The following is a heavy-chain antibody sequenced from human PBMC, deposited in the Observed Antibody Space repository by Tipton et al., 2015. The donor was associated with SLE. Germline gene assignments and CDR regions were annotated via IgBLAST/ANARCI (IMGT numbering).Heavy chain of an antibody. CDR1: GGSISSGSYY. Sequence: TLSLTCTVSGGSISSGSYYWSWIRQPAGKGLEWIGSVYYSGSTYYNPSLKSRVTISVDTSKNQFSLKLSSVTAADTAVYYCASHNPTIGSGYYFFDYWGQGTLVTVSS. D-gene: IGHD3-3*01. CDR2: VYYSGST. J-gene: IGHJ4*02. V-gene: IGHV4-39*01. CDR3: ASHNPTIGSGYYFFDY.